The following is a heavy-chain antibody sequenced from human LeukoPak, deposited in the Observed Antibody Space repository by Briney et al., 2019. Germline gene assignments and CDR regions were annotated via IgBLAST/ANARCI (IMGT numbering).Heavy chain of an antibody. CDR1: GGSFSGYY. CDR3: ARGLIIGYCSSTSCRIIFDY. V-gene: IGHV4-34*01. Sequence: SETLSLTCAVSGGSFSGYYWSWLRQPPGKGLEWIGEINHSGSTNYNPSLKSRVTISVDTSKNQFSLKLSSVTAADTAVYYCARGLIIGYCSSTSCRIIFDYWGQGTLVTVSS. J-gene: IGHJ4*02. CDR2: INHSGST. D-gene: IGHD2-2*01.